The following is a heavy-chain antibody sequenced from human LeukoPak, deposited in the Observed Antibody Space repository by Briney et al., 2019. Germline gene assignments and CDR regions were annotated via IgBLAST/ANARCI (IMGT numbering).Heavy chain of an antibody. D-gene: IGHD2-2*01. CDR3: ARAIRYCSSTSCYWGTFDY. J-gene: IGHJ4*02. CDR1: GGSISSYY. V-gene: IGHV4-4*07. CDR2: IYTSGST. Sequence: SETLSLTCTVSGGSISSYYWSSIRQPAGKGLEGIVRIYTSGSTNYNPSLKSRVTMSVDTSKNQFSLKLSSVTAADTAVYYSARAIRYCSSTSCYWGTFDYWGQGTLVTVSS.